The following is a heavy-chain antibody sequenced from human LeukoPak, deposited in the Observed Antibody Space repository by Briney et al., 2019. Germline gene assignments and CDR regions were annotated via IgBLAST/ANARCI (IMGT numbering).Heavy chain of an antibody. CDR3: TRYNNDHFDY. Sequence: GRSLRLSCAGSGFTFGGYGMHWFRQTPGQGLEWVAVIAYDGSRAFYADSVKGRFTISRDNSKNTMSVQMDDLRAEDTAVYYCTRYNNDHFDYWGQGTLVTVSS. CDR1: GFTFGGYG. V-gene: IGHV3-33*01. CDR2: IAYDGSRA. J-gene: IGHJ4*02. D-gene: IGHD1-14*01.